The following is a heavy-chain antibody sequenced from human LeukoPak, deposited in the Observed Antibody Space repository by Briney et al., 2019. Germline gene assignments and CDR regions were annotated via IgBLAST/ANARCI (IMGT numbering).Heavy chain of an antibody. J-gene: IGHJ5*02. CDR2: ISPIFGTA. V-gene: IGHV1-69*01. Sequence: ASVKVSCKASGGTFSSYAISWVRQAPGQGLEWMGGISPIFGTANYAQKFQGRVTITADESTSTAYMELSSLRSEDTAVYYCAREYYDFWSGYYFYNWFDPWGQGTLVTVSS. CDR1: GGTFSSYA. CDR3: AREYYDFWSGYYFYNWFDP. D-gene: IGHD3-3*01.